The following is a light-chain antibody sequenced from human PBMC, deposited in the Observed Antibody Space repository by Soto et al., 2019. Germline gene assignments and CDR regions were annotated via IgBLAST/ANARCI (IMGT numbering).Light chain of an antibody. CDR1: QSLTDW. V-gene: IGKV1-5*03. J-gene: IGKJ1*01. CDR2: RAS. CDR3: QQYNGT. Sequence: DIQMTQSPSTLSASVGDRVTITCRASQSLTDWLAWYQQKPGKAPNLLIYRASSLESGVPSRFSGSGYGAQFSLTISGLQPDDFATYYCQQYNGTFGQGTKVEI.